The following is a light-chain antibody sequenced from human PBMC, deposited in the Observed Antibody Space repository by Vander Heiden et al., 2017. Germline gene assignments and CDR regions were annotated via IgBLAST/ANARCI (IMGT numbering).Light chain of an antibody. J-gene: IGKJ1*01. V-gene: IGKV1-5*03. CDR1: QSIDIW. CDR3: QQYDTYPRT. Sequence: DIHMTQSPSTLSASVGDRVTITCRASQSIDIWLAWYQQKPGKAPKLLIYAASTLESGVPSRFSGSGSGTEFTLTISSLQPDDFATYYCQQYDTYPRTFGQGTKVDIK. CDR2: AAS.